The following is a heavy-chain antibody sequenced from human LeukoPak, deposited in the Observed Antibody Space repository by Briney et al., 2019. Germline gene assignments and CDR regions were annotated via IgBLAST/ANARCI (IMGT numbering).Heavy chain of an antibody. Sequence: PGGSLRLSCAASGFTFSCYAMSWVRQAPGKGLEWVSAISGSGGSTYYADSVKGRFTISRDNSKNTLYLQMNSLRAEDTAVYYCAPGSAYCGGDCLTHFDYWGQGTLVTVSS. CDR1: GFTFSCYA. CDR2: ISGSGGST. CDR3: APGSAYCGGDCLTHFDY. V-gene: IGHV3-23*01. J-gene: IGHJ4*02. D-gene: IGHD2-21*02.